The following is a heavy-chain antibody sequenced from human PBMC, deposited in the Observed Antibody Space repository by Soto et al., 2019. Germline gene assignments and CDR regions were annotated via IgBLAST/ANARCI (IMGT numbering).Heavy chain of an antibody. V-gene: IGHV3-23*01. J-gene: IGHJ6*02. CDR2: ISGSGGST. CDR3: AKSIATDYYYYGMDV. D-gene: IGHD3-22*01. Sequence: VGLLRHSCAAAEFTSSSYAMSWVRQAPGKGLEWVSAISGSGGSTYYADSVKGRFTISRDNSKNTLYLQMNSLRAEDTAVYYCAKSIATDYYYYGMDVWGQGTTVTVSS. CDR1: EFTSSSYA.